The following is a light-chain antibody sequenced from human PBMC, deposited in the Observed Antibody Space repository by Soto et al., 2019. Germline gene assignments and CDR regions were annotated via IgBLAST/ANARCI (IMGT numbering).Light chain of an antibody. CDR1: SSDVGGYNY. CDR3: SSYTTSNTRQIV. V-gene: IGLV2-14*03. CDR2: DVS. J-gene: IGLJ1*01. Sequence: QSVLTQPASVSGSPGQSITISCTSTSSDVGGYNYVSWYQHHPGKAPKLMIYDVSNRPSGVSNRFSGSKSGNTASLTISGLQPEDEADYYCSSYTTSNTRQIVFGTGTKVTV.